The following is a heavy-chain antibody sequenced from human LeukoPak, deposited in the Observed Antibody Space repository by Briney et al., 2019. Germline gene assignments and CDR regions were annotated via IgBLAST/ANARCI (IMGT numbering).Heavy chain of an antibody. CDR3: AKDPPQGYSSSWYWLYFDL. D-gene: IGHD6-13*01. J-gene: IGHJ2*01. Sequence: PGGSLRLSCAASGFTYSGYAMSWVRQAPGKGLEWVSAISDRGGSTYYAVAVKGRFTISRDNSKNTLYLQMNSLSAEDTAVYYCAKDPPQGYSSSWYWLYFDLWGRGTLVSVSS. CDR2: ISDRGGST. CDR1: GFTYSGYA. V-gene: IGHV3-23*01.